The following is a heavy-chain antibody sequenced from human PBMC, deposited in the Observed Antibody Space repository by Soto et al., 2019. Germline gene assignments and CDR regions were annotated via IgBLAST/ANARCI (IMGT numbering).Heavy chain of an antibody. CDR3: ARDPKTYAFDY. Sequence: ASVKVSFKASGYTFTSYAMHWVRQAPGQRLEWMGWINAGNGNTKYSQKFQGRVTITRDTSASTAYMELSSLRSEDTAVYYCARDPKTYAFDYWGQGTLVTVSS. V-gene: IGHV1-3*01. D-gene: IGHD3-16*01. CDR2: INAGNGNT. CDR1: GYTFTSYA. J-gene: IGHJ4*02.